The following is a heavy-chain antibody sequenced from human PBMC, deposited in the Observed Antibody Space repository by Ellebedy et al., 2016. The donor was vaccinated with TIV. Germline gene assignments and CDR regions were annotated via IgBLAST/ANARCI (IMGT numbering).Heavy chain of an antibody. Sequence: GGSLRLSXEGSGFTFSNYWMSWVRQAPGKGLEWVANIKQDGSEKFYAGSVKGRFSISRDNAEKSVYLQMNTLRPDDTAIYFCAKGFVQPLSGAFDVWGQGAMVTVSS. CDR2: IKQDGSEK. V-gene: IGHV3-7*03. J-gene: IGHJ3*01. D-gene: IGHD1-14*01. CDR3: AKGFVQPLSGAFDV. CDR1: GFTFSNYW.